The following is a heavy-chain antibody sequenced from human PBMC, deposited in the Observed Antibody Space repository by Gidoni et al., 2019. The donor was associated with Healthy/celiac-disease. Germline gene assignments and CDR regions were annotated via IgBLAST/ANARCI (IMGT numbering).Heavy chain of an antibody. CDR1: GFTFRSYA. J-gene: IGHJ6*02. CDR2: IAYDGSNK. V-gene: IGHV3-30-3*01. D-gene: IGHD3-10*01. Sequence: QVQLVESGGGVVQPGRSLRISCAASGFTFRSYAMHWVRQAPGKGLEWVAVIAYDGSNKYYADSVKGRFTISRDNSKNTLYLQMNSLRAEDTAVYYCARDRKLLRIGGMDVWGQGTTVTVSS. CDR3: ARDRKLLRIGGMDV.